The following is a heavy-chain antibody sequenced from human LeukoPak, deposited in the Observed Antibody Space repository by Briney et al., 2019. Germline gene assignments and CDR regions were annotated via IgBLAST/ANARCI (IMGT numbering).Heavy chain of an antibody. Sequence: SVKVSCKASGGTFSSYAISWVRQAPGQGLKWMGRIIPIFGTANYAQKFQGRVTITTDESTSTAYMELSSLRSEDTAVYYCARMKDYDSSGYLYWGQGTLVTVSS. CDR3: ARMKDYDSSGYLY. CDR1: GGTFSSYA. J-gene: IGHJ4*02. V-gene: IGHV1-69*05. D-gene: IGHD3-22*01. CDR2: IIPIFGTA.